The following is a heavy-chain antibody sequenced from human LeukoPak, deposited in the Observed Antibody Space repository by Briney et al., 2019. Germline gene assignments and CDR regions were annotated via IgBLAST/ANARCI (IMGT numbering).Heavy chain of an antibody. CDR3: ARGATYYYYYYMDV. V-gene: IGHV1-69*13. CDR2: IIPIFGTA. CDR1: GGTFSSYA. Sequence: ASVKVSCKASGGTFSSYAISWVRQAPGQGLEWMGGIIPIFGTANYAQKFQGRVTITVDESTSTAYMELSSLRSEDTAMYYCARGATYYYYYYMDVWGKGTTVTISS. J-gene: IGHJ6*03. D-gene: IGHD1-26*01.